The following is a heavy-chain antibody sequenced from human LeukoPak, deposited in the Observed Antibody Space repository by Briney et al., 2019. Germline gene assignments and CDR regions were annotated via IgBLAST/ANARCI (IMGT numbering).Heavy chain of an antibody. CDR1: DDSITNNFYF. CDR3: ARHKVAVPQGFDY. Sequence: PSETLSLTCTVSDDSITNNFYFWGWIRQPPGTGLEWIGTIYYSGTAYYNPSLKSRVTISLDTSKNQFSPKLTSVTAADTAVYYCARHKVAVPQGFDYWGQGTLVTVSS. D-gene: IGHD6-19*01. J-gene: IGHJ4*02. CDR2: IYYSGTA. V-gene: IGHV4-39*01.